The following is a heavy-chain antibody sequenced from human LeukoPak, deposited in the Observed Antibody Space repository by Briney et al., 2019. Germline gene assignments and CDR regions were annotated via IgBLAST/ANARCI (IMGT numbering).Heavy chain of an antibody. V-gene: IGHV4-39*07. CDR3: ARGPYYFDS. Sequence: SETLSLTCTVSGGSISGSGYYWGWVRQAPGKALEWIGSIYHSGTTYYNPYLKSRVTISVDTSRNQFSVRLSSVTAADTAVYYRARGPYYFDSWGQGTLVTASS. CDR2: IYHSGTT. CDR1: GGSISGSGYY. J-gene: IGHJ4*02.